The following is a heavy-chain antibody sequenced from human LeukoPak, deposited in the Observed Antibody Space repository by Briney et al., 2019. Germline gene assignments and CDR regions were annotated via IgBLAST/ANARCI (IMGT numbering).Heavy chain of an antibody. D-gene: IGHD3-22*01. Sequence: GESLKISCKASGFSFTNYWIGWVRQMPGKGLEWMGIIYPGDSDTRYSPSFRGQVTISADKSISTAYLQWSSLKASDAAMYYCARHAEEDSIDYWGQGTLVTVSS. CDR1: GFSFTNYW. CDR3: ARHAEEDSIDY. CDR2: IYPGDSDT. J-gene: IGHJ4*02. V-gene: IGHV5-51*01.